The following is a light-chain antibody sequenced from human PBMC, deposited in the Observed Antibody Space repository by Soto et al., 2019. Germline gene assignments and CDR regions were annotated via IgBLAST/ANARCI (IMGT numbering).Light chain of an antibody. CDR1: QNIRNY. CDR3: QESYSAPIT. Sequence: DIQMPQSPSSLSASVGDRVTITCRASQNIRNYLNWYQQKPGKAPKLLIYMAFTLQSGVPSRFSGSGSGTDFTLTISSLQPEDFASYYCQESYSAPITFGQGTRLEI. J-gene: IGKJ5*01. CDR2: MAF. V-gene: IGKV1-39*01.